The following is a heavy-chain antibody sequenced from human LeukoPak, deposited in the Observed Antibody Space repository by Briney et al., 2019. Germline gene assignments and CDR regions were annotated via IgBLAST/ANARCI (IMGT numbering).Heavy chain of an antibody. Sequence: GGSLGLSCAASGFTFSSYGMHWVRQAPGKGLEWVAFILNDGTNKYHADSVKGRFTVSRDNSKNTLYLQMNSLRTEGSAVYYCANEWLHISGTYKANNWGQGTLVTVSS. D-gene: IGHD3-10*01. J-gene: IGHJ4*02. CDR1: GFTFSSYG. CDR3: ANEWLHISGTYKANN. CDR2: ILNDGTNK. V-gene: IGHV3-30*02.